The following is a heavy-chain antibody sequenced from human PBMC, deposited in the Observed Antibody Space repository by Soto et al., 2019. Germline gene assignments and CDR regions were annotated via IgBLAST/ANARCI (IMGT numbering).Heavy chain of an antibody. J-gene: IGHJ5*02. D-gene: IGHD2-21*01. CDR1: GFVFSSYA. CDR3: VKGGNLLRRGWIDP. Sequence: EVQLLESGGGLVQPGGSLRLSCAVSGFVFSSYAMSWVRQAPGKGLEWVSGISTSGDTTSYADSVKGRFTISRDNPKNTLYLQMNSLRVEDTAIYFCVKGGNLLRRGWIDPWGQGTLITVSS. CDR2: ISTSGDTT. V-gene: IGHV3-23*01.